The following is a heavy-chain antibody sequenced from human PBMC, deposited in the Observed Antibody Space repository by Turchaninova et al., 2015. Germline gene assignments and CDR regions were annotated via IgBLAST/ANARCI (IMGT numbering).Heavy chain of an antibody. CDR1: GASVESLS. Sequence: QVQLQEXGXGLXXPSETXSLTXXVSGASVESLSWRWIRQPPGEGLQWIGYIADGGTTMYNSALKSRLTMSLDTSKNQFSLKLESVTAADTAVYYCARQTSPAGWHSFDYWGQGTLITVSS. V-gene: IGHV4-59*08. CDR2: IADGGTT. D-gene: IGHD6-19*01. CDR3: ARQTSPAGWHSFDY. J-gene: IGHJ4*02.